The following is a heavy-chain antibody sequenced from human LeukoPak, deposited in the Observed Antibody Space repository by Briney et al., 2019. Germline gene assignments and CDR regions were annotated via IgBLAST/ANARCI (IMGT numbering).Heavy chain of an antibody. D-gene: IGHD1-26*01. Sequence: GGSLRLCCVASGFTFSSYAMSWVRQAPGKGLEWVSLTSGSGGTTYYADSVKGRFTISRDNTKNTLYLQMNSLRDEDTAVYYCARRVGGANNFDYWGQGTLVTVSS. V-gene: IGHV3-23*01. CDR1: GFTFSSYA. J-gene: IGHJ4*02. CDR3: ARRVGGANNFDY. CDR2: TSGSGGTT.